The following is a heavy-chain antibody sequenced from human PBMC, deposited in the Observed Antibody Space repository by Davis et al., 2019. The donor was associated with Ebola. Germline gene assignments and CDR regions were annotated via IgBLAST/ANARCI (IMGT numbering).Heavy chain of an antibody. Sequence: SVKVSCKASGGTFSSYAISWVRQAPGQGLEWMGGIIPIFGTANYAQKFQGRVTITADESTSTAYMELSSLRSEDTAVYYCARLDYGDYAYFDYWGQGTLVTVSS. CDR1: GGTFSSYA. V-gene: IGHV1-69*13. D-gene: IGHD4-17*01. J-gene: IGHJ4*02. CDR2: IIPIFGTA. CDR3: ARLDYGDYAYFDY.